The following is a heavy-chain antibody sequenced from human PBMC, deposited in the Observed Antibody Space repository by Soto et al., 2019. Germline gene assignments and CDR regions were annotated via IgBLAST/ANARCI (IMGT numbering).Heavy chain of an antibody. V-gene: IGHV3-53*04. Sequence: EVQLVESGGGLVQPGGSLRLSCAASGLTVSSNYMSWGRQATGKGLEWVSVIYSGGSTYYADSVKGRFTISRHNSKNTLYLEMNSLRAEDTAVYYCASDEVTGYSTWGQGTLVTVYS. D-gene: IGHD3-9*01. J-gene: IGHJ5*02. CDR1: GLTVSSNY. CDR3: ASDEVTGYST. CDR2: IYSGGST.